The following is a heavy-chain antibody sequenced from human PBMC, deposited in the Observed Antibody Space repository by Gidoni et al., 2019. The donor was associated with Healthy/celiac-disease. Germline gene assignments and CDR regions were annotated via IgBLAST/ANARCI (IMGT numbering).Heavy chain of an antibody. CDR1: GFTFSGSA. Sequence: EVQLVESGGGLGQPGGSLKLTCAASGFTFSGSAMPWVRQASGQGLEWVGRIRSKSNSDATAYAASVKGRFTISRDDSKNTAYLQMNSLKTEDTAVYYCTRQRDPNLYYYYYGMDVWGQGTTVTVSS. CDR3: TRQRDPNLYYYYYGMDV. V-gene: IGHV3-73*01. CDR2: IRSKSNSDAT. J-gene: IGHJ6*02.